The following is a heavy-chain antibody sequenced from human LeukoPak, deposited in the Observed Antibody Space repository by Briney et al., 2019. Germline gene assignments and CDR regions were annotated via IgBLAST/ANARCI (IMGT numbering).Heavy chain of an antibody. CDR3: DRAPILTGDFDY. J-gene: IGHJ4*02. CDR2: IYYSGST. V-gene: IGHV4-30-4*08. Sequence: SQTLSLTCTVSGGSISSGDYYWSWIRQPPGKGLEWIGYIYYSGSTYYNPSLKSRVTISVDTSKNQFSLKLSSVTAADTAVYYCDRAPILTGDFDYWGQGTLVTVSS. D-gene: IGHD7-27*01. CDR1: GGSISSGDYY.